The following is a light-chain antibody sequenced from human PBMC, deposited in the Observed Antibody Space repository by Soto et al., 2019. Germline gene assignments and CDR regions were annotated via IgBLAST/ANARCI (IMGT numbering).Light chain of an antibody. CDR3: NSYADINNFV. Sequence: QSALTQPPSASGSPGQSVTISCTGTSSDVGGYNYVSWYQQHPGKAPKLMIYEVSKRPSGVPDRFSGSKSGNTASLTVSGLQAEDEADYYCNSYADINNFVFGTGTKLTVL. V-gene: IGLV2-8*01. CDR2: EVS. J-gene: IGLJ1*01. CDR1: SSDVGGYNY.